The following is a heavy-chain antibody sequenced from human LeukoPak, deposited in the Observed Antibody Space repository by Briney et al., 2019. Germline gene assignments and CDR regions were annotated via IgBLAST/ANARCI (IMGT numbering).Heavy chain of an antibody. CDR1: GSTFTSYY. J-gene: IGHJ6*03. CDR3: ARVYVPDSMDV. D-gene: IGHD1-14*01. V-gene: IGHV1-46*01. Sequence: GASVNVSCKASGSTFTSYYIHLVRQAPGQGLEWMGIINPSGGSTSYAQKFQGRVTMTRNMSTSTVYMELSSRGSEDTAVYYCARVYVPDSMDVWGKGTTVTVSS. CDR2: INPSGGST.